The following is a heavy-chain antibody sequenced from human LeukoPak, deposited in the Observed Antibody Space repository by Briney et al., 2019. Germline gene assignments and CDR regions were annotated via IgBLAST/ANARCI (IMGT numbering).Heavy chain of an antibody. CDR2: ISYDGSNK. D-gene: IGHD5-18*01. J-gene: IGHJ4*02. Sequence: PGGSLRLSCAASGFTFSSYAMHWVRQAPGKGLEWVAVISYDGSNKYYADSVKGRFTISRDNSKNTLYLQMNSLGAEDTAVYYCARTGGGIQLWNEDYWGQGTLVTVSS. CDR1: GFTFSSYA. CDR3: ARTGGGIQLWNEDY. V-gene: IGHV3-30*04.